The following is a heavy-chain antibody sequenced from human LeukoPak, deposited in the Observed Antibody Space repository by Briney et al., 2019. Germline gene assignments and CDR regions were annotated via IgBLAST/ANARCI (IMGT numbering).Heavy chain of an antibody. CDR3: AKDSDNTVTTDYYFDY. V-gene: IGHV3-9*01. J-gene: IGHJ4*02. CDR2: ISWNSGSI. CDR1: GFTFDDYA. D-gene: IGHD4-17*01. Sequence: GGSLRLSCAASGFTFDDYAMPWVRQAPGKGLEWVSGISWNSGSIGYADSVKGRFTISRDNAKNSLYLQMNSLRAEDTALYYCAKDSDNTVTTDYYFDYWGQGTLVTVSS.